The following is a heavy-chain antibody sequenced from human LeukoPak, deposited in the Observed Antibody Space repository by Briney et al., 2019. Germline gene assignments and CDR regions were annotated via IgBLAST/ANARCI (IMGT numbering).Heavy chain of an antibody. CDR1: GFTFSSYA. V-gene: IGHV3-23*01. D-gene: IGHD2-2*01. J-gene: IGHJ4*02. Sequence: GGSLRLSCAASGFTFSSYAMSWVRQAPGKGLEWVSDISGSGGSTYYADSVKGRFTISRDNSKNTLYLQMNSLRAEDTAVYYCAKGIVVPAAIRPKSRFDYWGQGTLVTVSS. CDR3: AKGIVVPAAIRPKSRFDY. CDR2: ISGSGGST.